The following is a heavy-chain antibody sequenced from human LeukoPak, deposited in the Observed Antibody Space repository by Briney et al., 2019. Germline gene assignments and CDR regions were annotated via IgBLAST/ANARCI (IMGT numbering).Heavy chain of an antibody. CDR2: TSYDGSDK. D-gene: IGHD6-19*01. J-gene: IGHJ4*02. CDR3: AKAQPSQQWLDEFDY. Sequence: GGSLRLSCAASGFTFSDYAMHWVRQTPGKGLEWMAATSYDGSDKYYADSVKGRFTISRDNPKNTLYLQVNSLRVEDTAVYYCAKAQPSQQWLDEFDYWGQGTLVTVSS. CDR1: GFTFSDYA. V-gene: IGHV3-30*04.